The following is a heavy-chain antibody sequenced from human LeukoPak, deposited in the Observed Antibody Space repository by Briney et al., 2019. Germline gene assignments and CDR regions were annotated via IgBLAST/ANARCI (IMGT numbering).Heavy chain of an antibody. J-gene: IGHJ4*02. D-gene: IGHD3-22*01. V-gene: IGHV3-23*01. CDR2: ISGSGGST. Sequence: PGGSLRLSCAASGFTFSSYAMSWVRQAPGKGLEWVSAISGSGGSTYYADSVKGRFTISRDNSKNTLYLQMNSLRAEDTAVYYCAKDRAEYYYDSSGYYPPLWGQGTLVTVSS. CDR3: AKDRAEYYYDSSGYYPPL. CDR1: GFTFSSYA.